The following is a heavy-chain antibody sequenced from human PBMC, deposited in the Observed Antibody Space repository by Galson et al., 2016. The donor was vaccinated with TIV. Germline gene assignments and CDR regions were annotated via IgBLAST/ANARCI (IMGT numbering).Heavy chain of an antibody. CDR1: GFNFGYYG. J-gene: IGHJ4*02. CDR3: AREFFCGGTCYYFAQ. D-gene: IGHD2-15*01. CDR2: INGNGIAT. Sequence: SCAASGFNFGYYGFSWLRQAPGKGLEWVANINGNGIATSYAGSLKGRFTISRDNAKNSLFLQMTSLGVEDTALYFCAREFFCGGTCYYFAQWSQGAVVSVSS. V-gene: IGHV3-20*04.